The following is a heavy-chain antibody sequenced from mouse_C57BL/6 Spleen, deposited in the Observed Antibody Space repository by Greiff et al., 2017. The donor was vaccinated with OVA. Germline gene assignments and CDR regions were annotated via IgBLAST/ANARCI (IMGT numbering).Heavy chain of an antibody. J-gene: IGHJ4*01. D-gene: IGHD2-3*01. CDR3: VRHRIYDGYYGAMDY. V-gene: IGHV10-1*01. CDR2: IRSKSNNYAT. CDR1: GFSFNTYA. Sequence: EVKLMESGGGLVQPKGSLKLSCAASGFSFNTYAMNWVRQAPGKGLEWVARIRSKSNNYATYYADSVKDRFTISRDDSESMLYLQMNNLKTEDTAMYYCVRHRIYDGYYGAMDYWGQGTSVTVSS.